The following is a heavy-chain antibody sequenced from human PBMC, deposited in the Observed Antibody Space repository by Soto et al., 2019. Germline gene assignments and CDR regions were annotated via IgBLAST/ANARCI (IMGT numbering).Heavy chain of an antibody. CDR2: IYYSGST. V-gene: IGHV4-59*08. Sequence: ENLSLTGTVSGDSISSYYWSWIRQPPGKGLEWIGYIYYSGSTNYNPSLKSRVTISVDTSKNQFSLKLSSVTAADTAVYYCARHQIGSSAASFDYWGQGTLVTVSS. J-gene: IGHJ4*02. CDR1: GDSISSYY. CDR3: ARHQIGSSAASFDY. D-gene: IGHD2-2*01.